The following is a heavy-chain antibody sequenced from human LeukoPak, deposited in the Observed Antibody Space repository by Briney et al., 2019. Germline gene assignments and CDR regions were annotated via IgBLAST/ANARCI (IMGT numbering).Heavy chain of an antibody. D-gene: IGHD5-24*01. CDR2: ISSSGSYI. CDR3: ARDRREMATITYGAFDV. V-gene: IGHV3-21*01. CDR1: GFTFSSYS. Sequence: GGSLRLSCAASGFTFSSYSVNWVRQAPGKGLAWVSSISSSGSYIYYADSVKGRFTFSRDNSKNTLYLQMNSLRAEDTAVYYCARDRREMATITYGAFDVWGQGTMVTVSS. J-gene: IGHJ3*01.